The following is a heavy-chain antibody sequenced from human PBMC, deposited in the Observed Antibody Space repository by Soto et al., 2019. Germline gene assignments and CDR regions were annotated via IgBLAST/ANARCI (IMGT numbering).Heavy chain of an antibody. V-gene: IGHV1-69*01. CDR2: IIPISGSI. CDR3: ASRERVDAFDV. Sequence: QVQLVQSGAEVKKPGSSVKVSCKASGGTFSTYGITWVRQASGQGREWMGGIIPISGSIKFAQKLQGRLTIIPDESTSTVYMELSSLTSEDTAVYYCASRERVDAFDVWGQGTMVTVSS. J-gene: IGHJ3*01. D-gene: IGHD1-26*01. CDR1: GGTFSTYG.